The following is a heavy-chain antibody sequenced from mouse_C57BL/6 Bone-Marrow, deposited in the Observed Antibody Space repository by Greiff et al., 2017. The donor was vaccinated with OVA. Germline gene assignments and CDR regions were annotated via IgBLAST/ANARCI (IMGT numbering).Heavy chain of an antibody. CDR1: GYTFTSYW. CDR2: IDPSDSYT. D-gene: IGHD1-1*01. Sequence: QVQLQQPGAELVKPGASVKLSCKASGYTFTSYWMQWVKQRPGQGLEWIGEIDPSDSYTNYTQKFKGKATLTVDTSSSTAYMQLSSLTSEDSAVYYCARWHYGSRSFDYWGQGTTLTVSS. J-gene: IGHJ2*01. CDR3: ARWHYGSRSFDY. V-gene: IGHV1-50*01.